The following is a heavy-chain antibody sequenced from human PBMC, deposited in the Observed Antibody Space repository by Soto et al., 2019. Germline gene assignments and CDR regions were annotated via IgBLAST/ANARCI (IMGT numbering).Heavy chain of an antibody. D-gene: IGHD2-15*01. CDR3: AREGQQVVYFDH. J-gene: IGHJ4*02. CDR2: IWYDESNE. Sequence: QVQLVESGGGVVQPGRSLRLSCAASGFTFSRYGMHWVRQAPGKGLEWVAIIWYDESNEYYADSVKGRFIISRDNSKNTAYLQMNSLRAEDTAVYYCAREGQQVVYFDHWGRGTLVTVSS. V-gene: IGHV3-33*01. CDR1: GFTFSRYG.